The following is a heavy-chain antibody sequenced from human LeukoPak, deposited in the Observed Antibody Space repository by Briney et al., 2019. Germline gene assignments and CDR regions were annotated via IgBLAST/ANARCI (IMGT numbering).Heavy chain of an antibody. D-gene: IGHD3-10*01. CDR2: IYTSGST. J-gene: IGHJ5*02. CDR3: AREVYYYGSGGYYTLKWFDP. Sequence: SETPSLTCTVSGGSISSYYWSWIRQPAGKGLEWIGRIYTSGSTNYNPSLKSRVTMSVDTSKNQFSLKLSSVTAADTAVYYCAREVYYYGSGGYYTLKWFDPWGQGTLVTVSS. V-gene: IGHV4-4*07. CDR1: GGSISSYY.